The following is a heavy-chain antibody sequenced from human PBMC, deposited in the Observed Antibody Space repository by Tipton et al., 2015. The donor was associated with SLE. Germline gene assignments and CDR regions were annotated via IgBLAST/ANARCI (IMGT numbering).Heavy chain of an antibody. Sequence: QSGAEVKKPGASVKVSCKASGNAFSNINWVRQAPGQGLERVGWMNPNNGNTGYAQKFQGRVTITADKSTSTAYMELSSLRSEDTALYYCAGQSTVVTPLECWGQGTLVSVSS. D-gene: IGHD4-23*01. J-gene: IGHJ1*01. V-gene: IGHV1-8*03. CDR1: GNAFSN. CDR2: MNPNNGNT. CDR3: AGQSTVVTPLEC.